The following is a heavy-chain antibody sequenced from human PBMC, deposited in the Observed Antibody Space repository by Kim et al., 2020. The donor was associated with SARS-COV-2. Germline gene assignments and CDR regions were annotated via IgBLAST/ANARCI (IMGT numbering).Heavy chain of an antibody. V-gene: IGHV4-39*02. Sequence: SETLSLTCTVSGGSISSSSRYWAWIRQPPGKGLEWIGSVYYSGSTSYNPSLKSRVTIAVDTSKYQFSLKLSSVTAADTALFYCARETRGSSAIDYWGQGTLVTVSS. CDR2: VYYSGST. CDR1: GGSISSSSRY. D-gene: IGHD1-26*01. CDR3: ARETRGSSAIDY. J-gene: IGHJ4*02.